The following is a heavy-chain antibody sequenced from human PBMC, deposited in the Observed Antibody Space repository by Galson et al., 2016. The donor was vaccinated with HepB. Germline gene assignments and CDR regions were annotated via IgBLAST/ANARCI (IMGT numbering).Heavy chain of an antibody. D-gene: IGHD3-10*01. J-gene: IGHJ6*02. Sequence: SLRLSCAASGFSFGTHAMHWVRQPPGKGLEWVARIWYDGNEESYADSVKGRFTISRDNSKNTLSLQMNSLRAEDTALYYCAREIITMIRGPFGMDVWGLGTAVTVSS. CDR3: AREIITMIRGPFGMDV. V-gene: IGHV3-33*01. CDR1: GFSFGTHA. CDR2: IWYDGNEE.